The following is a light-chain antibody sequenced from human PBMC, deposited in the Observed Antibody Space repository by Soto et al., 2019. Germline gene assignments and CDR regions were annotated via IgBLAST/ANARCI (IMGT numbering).Light chain of an antibody. V-gene: IGKV3-11*01. J-gene: IGKJ5*01. CDR2: DAS. Sequence: EILLTHSPGPLSLSRGERATLXXRASQSVSSSYLAWYQQKPGQAPRLXXYDASNRATGIPARFSGSGSGTDFTLTISSLEPEDYAVYYCQQRSNWPRITFGQGTRLEIK. CDR3: QQRSNWPRIT. CDR1: QSVSSSY.